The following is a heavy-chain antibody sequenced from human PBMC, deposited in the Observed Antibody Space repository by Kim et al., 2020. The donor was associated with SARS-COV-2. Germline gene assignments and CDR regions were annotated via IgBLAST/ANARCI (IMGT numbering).Heavy chain of an antibody. D-gene: IGHD4-4*01. J-gene: IGHJ3*02. CDR2: INPSGGST. V-gene: IGHV1-46*01. CDR3: ARVRHHRGVTPNDAFDI. Sequence: ASVKVSCKASGYTFTSYYMHWVRQAPGQGLEWMGIINPSGGSTSYAQKFQGRVTMTRDTSTSTVYMELSSLRSEDTAVYYCARVRHHRGVTPNDAFDIWGQGTMVTVSS. CDR1: GYTFTSYY.